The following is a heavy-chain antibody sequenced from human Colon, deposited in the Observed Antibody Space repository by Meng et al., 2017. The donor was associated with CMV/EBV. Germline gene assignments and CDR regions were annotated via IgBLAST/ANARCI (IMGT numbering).Heavy chain of an antibody. Sequence: GFTFSNAWMSWVRQAPGKGLEWVGRIKRKKDVETMDYAAPVKDRFIISRDDSKNTVYLQMNSLRNEDTAVYYCATTVLVPASNIDFWGQGTLVTVSS. CDR1: GFTFSNAW. CDR3: ATTVLVPASNIDF. D-gene: IGHD3-10*01. V-gene: IGHV3-15*01. CDR2: IKRKKDVETM. J-gene: IGHJ4*02.